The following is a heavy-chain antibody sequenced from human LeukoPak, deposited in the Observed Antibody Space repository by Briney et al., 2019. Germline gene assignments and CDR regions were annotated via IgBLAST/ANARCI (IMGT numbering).Heavy chain of an antibody. CDR1: GGSFSGYY. J-gene: IGHJ4*02. D-gene: IGHD1-26*01. Sequence: PSETLSLTCAVYGGSFSGYYWSWIRQPPGKGLEWIGEINHSGSTNYNPSLKSRVTISVDTSKNQFSLKLSSVTAADTAVYYCARLIVGATREVYYFDYWGQGTLVTVSS. CDR2: INHSGST. V-gene: IGHV4-34*01. CDR3: ARLIVGATREVYYFDY.